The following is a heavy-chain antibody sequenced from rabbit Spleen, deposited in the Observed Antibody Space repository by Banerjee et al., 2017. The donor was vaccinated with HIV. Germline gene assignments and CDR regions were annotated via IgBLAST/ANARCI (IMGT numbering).Heavy chain of an antibody. Sequence: QEHLKESGGGLVQPGGSLKLSCTASGFTLSSYYMNWVRQAPGKGLEWIGCIDPVFGATYYASWAKGRFTISKTSSTTVTLQMTSLTAADTATYFCARDGTGGSYFALWGPGTLVTVS. V-gene: IGHV1S45*01. CDR2: IDPVFGAT. D-gene: IGHD8-1*01. CDR1: GFTLSSYYM. J-gene: IGHJ4*01. CDR3: ARDGTGGSYFAL.